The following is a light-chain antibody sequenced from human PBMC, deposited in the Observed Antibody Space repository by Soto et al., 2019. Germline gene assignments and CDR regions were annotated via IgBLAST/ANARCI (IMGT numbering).Light chain of an antibody. CDR3: QQYNNWPRAT. J-gene: IGKJ4*01. CDR1: HSVSRS. V-gene: IGKV3-15*01. Sequence: IVVTLSPSTLSLYPGERATLSCRAGHSVSRSLAWYQQKPGQAPRLLIYGASTRATGIPARFGGSGSGTEFTLTISNLQSEDFAVYYCQQYNNWPRATFGGGTKVDI. CDR2: GAS.